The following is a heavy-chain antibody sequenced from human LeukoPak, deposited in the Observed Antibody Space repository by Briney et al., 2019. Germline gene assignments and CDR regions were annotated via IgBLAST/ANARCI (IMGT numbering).Heavy chain of an antibody. CDR3: SRAPALPFGAFGI. Sequence: PSETLSLTCTVSGGSISSDGYYWSWIRQPPGKGLEWSGYIYYSGSTYHNPSLKSRVTISIDTSKNQFSLKLSSVTAADTAVYYCSRAPALPFGAFGIWGQGTMVTVSS. D-gene: IGHD1-26*01. V-gene: IGHV4-61*08. CDR2: IYYSGST. CDR1: GGSISSDGYY. J-gene: IGHJ3*02.